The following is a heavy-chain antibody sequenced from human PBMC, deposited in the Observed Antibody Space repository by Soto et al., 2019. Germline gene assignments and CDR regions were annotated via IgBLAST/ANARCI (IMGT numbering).Heavy chain of an antibody. CDR3: ARDGRELLGANYYHGMDV. Sequence: PSETLSLTCTVSGGSISSYYWSWIRQPAGKGLEWIGRIYTSGSTNYNPSLKSRVTMSVDTSKNQFSLKLSSVTAADTAVYYCARDGRELLGANYYHGMDVWGQGTTVTVSS. D-gene: IGHD1-26*01. V-gene: IGHV4-4*07. J-gene: IGHJ6*02. CDR2: IYTSGST. CDR1: GGSISSYY.